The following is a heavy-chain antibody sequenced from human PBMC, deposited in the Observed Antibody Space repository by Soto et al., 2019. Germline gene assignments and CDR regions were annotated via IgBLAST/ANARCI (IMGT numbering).Heavy chain of an antibody. CDR2: IVPSVDTT. J-gene: IGHJ6*02. Sequence: QVQLVQSGTEVKKPGASVKVSCKSSGGTFSRSGFHWVRQAPGQGLEWMGMIVPSVDTTNYAQKFQARVTISADQFTSTVYMELRSLRSEDTAVYYCARCPQPPDTADPYAVDVWGQGTRVIVSS. D-gene: IGHD5-18*01. V-gene: IGHV1-69*18. CDR3: ARCPQPPDTADPYAVDV. CDR1: GGTFSRSG.